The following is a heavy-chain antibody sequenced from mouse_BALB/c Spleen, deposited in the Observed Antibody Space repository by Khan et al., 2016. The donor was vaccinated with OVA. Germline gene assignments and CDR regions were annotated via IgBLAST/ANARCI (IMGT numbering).Heavy chain of an antibody. Sequence: QVQLKESGPGLVQPSQSLSITCTVSGFSLTNYSVHWVRQSPGKGLEWLGVIWSAGSTDYNAAFISSLTIRKDNSRSQVSLTMNSLQPNDTAIYYCARRGYDYGRGALFAYWGQGTLVTVSA. CDR2: IWSAGST. J-gene: IGHJ3*01. CDR1: GFSLTNYS. CDR3: ARRGYDYGRGALFAY. D-gene: IGHD2-4*01. V-gene: IGHV2-2*02.